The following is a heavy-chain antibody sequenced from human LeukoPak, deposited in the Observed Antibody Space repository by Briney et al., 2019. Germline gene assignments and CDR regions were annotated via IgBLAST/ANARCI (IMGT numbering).Heavy chain of an antibody. Sequence: SETLSLTCTVSGGSISSDGYYWSWIRQHPGKGLEWIGYIYYSGSTYYNPSLKSRLTISVDTSKNQFSLKLSSVTAADTAVYYCARGGGGGYYFDYWGQGTLVTVSS. J-gene: IGHJ4*02. CDR3: ARGGGGGYYFDY. D-gene: IGHD2-15*01. CDR2: IYYSGST. V-gene: IGHV4-31*03. CDR1: GGSISSDGYY.